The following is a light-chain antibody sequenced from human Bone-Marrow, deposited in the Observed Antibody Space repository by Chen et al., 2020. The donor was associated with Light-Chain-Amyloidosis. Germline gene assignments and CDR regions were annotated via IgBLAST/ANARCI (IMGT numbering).Light chain of an antibody. J-gene: IGKJ2*01. CDR1: ESIRNF. CDR2: SAS. CDR3: QQTYRSPRRT. V-gene: IGKV1-39*01. Sequence: DIQLTQSSPSLPASVGDTVTISCRASESIRNFLNWYHHRPGKAPRLLIYSASTLQSGVPSRFSGGGSGTDFTLTITDLQGEDFATYYCQQTYRSPRRTFGQGTKLEIK.